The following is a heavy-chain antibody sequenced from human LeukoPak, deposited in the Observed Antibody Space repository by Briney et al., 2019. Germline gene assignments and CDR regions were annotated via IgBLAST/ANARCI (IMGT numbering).Heavy chain of an antibody. J-gene: IGHJ5*02. CDR3: ARAGSFDKTTRWNPAYFGP. D-gene: IGHD1-1*01. Sequence: SETLSLTCAVHGGSLSGFYWSWIRQPPGKGLEWIGEINHSGTTNYNPSLKSRVTISVDTSKNQVSLDLASVTAADTAVYYCARAGSFDKTTRWNPAYFGPWGPGSLVTVAS. CDR2: INHSGTT. V-gene: IGHV4-34*01. CDR1: GGSLSGFY.